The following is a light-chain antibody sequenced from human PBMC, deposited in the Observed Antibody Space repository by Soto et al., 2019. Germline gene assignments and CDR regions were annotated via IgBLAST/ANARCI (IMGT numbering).Light chain of an antibody. Sequence: DIQMTQSPSSLSASVGDRVTITCRASRGISNYLNWYQQKPGKAPNLLIYAASSLQSGVPSRFSGSASGTDCTLTISSLQPADFATYYCQHSHSTPYPFGQGTKLQIK. CDR3: QHSHSTPYP. CDR2: AAS. J-gene: IGKJ2*01. V-gene: IGKV1-39*01. CDR1: RGISNY.